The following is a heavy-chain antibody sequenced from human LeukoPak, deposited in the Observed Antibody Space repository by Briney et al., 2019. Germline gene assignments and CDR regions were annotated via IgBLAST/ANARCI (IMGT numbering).Heavy chain of an antibody. CDR2: INSDGSTT. Sequence: GGSLRLSCAASGFTFSSYWMHWVRQAPGKGLVWASRINSDGSTTSYADSVKGRFSISRFNAKETLYLQMNSLRVEDTAVYYCARGTDDIDIWGQGTLVTVSS. CDR3: ARGTDDIDI. CDR1: GFTFSSYW. J-gene: IGHJ3*02. V-gene: IGHV3-74*01. D-gene: IGHD3-9*01.